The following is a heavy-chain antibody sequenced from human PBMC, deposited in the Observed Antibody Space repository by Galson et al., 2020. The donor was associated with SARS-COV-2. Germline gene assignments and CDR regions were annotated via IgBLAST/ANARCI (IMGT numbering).Heavy chain of an antibody. D-gene: IGHD6-19*01. CDR2: IIPIFGTP. Sequence: SVKVSCKASGGTFSTNALSWVRQAPGQGLEWMGGIIPIFGTPSYAQNFQGRLTITADESMNTVYMELNSLRPDDTAVYYCARGGIAVAVGNQFFHNGMDVWGQGTTVIVSS. CDR1: GGTFSTNA. V-gene: IGHV1-69*13. J-gene: IGHJ6*02. CDR3: ARGGIAVAVGNQFFHNGMDV.